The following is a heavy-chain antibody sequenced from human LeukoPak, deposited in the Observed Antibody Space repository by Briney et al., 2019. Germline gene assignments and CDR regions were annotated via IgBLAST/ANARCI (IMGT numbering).Heavy chain of an antibody. CDR1: GFYFRDHW. CDR3: VKNDGWFHLAQ. CDR2: IKTDGSET. V-gene: IGHV3-7*03. J-gene: IGHJ4*02. Sequence: GSLRLSCAASGFYFRDHWMDWVRQAPGKGLEWVGHIKTDGSETYYLDSLKGRISISRDNTNNTLYLQMNSLGVEDTAIYYCVKNDGWFHLAQWGQGTLVTVSS. D-gene: IGHD6-19*01.